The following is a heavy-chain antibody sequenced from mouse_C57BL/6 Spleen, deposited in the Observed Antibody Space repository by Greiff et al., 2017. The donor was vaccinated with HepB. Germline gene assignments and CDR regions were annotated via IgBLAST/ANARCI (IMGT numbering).Heavy chain of an antibody. D-gene: IGHD2-3*01. CDR1: GFTLSNYW. V-gene: IGHV6-3*01. CDR3: RGYDY. J-gene: IGHJ3*01. Sequence: EVQLQQSGGGLVQPGGSMKLSCVASGFTLSNYWMNWVRQSPEKGLEWVAQIRLKSDNYATHYAESVKGRFTISRDDSKSSVYLQMNNLRAEGTGIYYCRGYDYWGQGTLVTVSA. CDR2: IRLKSDNYAT.